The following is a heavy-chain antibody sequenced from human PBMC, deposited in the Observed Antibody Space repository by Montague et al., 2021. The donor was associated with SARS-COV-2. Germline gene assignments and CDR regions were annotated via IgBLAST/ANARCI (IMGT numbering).Heavy chain of an antibody. CDR1: GFTFSSYS. V-gene: IGHV3-21*01. D-gene: IGHD3-10*01. CDR3: ARVSKVRGVIITWYFDL. J-gene: IGHJ2*01. Sequence: SLRLSCAASGFTFSSYSMNWVRQAPGKGLEWVSSISSSSYIYYADSVKGRFTISRDNAKNSLYLQMNSLRAEDTAVYYCARVSKVRGVIITWYFDLWGRGTLVTVSS. CDR2: ISSSSYI.